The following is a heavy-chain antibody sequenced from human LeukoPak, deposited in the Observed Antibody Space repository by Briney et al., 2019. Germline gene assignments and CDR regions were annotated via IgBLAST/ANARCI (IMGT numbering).Heavy chain of an antibody. CDR2: IYYSGST. J-gene: IGHJ4*02. Sequence: TETLSLTCTVSGGSISSYYWSWIRQPPGKGLEWIGYIYYSGSTNYNPSLKSRVTISVDTSKNQFSLKLSSVTAADTAVYYCARDRGGSYWDYWGQGTLVTVSS. D-gene: IGHD1-26*01. V-gene: IGHV4-59*01. CDR3: ARDRGGSYWDY. CDR1: GGSISSYY.